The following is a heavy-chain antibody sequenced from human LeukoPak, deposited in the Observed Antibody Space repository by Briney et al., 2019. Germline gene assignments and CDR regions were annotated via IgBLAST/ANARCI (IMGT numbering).Heavy chain of an antibody. J-gene: IGHJ4*02. CDR1: GFTFSHFG. CDR3: ARDLPPLDY. Sequence: GGSLRLSCAASGFTFSHFGMHWVRQTPGKGLEWVALTSYDESNKRYADSVKGRYTISRDNSKNTLYLQMNSLRVEDTAVYYCARDLPPLDYWGQGILATVSS. V-gene: IGHV3-30*19. CDR2: TSYDESNK.